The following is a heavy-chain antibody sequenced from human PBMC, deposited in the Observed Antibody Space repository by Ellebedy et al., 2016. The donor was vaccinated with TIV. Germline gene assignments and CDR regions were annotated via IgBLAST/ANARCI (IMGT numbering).Heavy chain of an antibody. D-gene: IGHD2-21*02. CDR2: LTASGDST. Sequence: GESLKISCAVSGLTFSSHGMSWVRQAPGKGLEWVSGLTASGDSTYYADSVKGRFTISRDNSKNTLYLQMNRLRVEDTAVYYGVVTGWRGGTIVPFTYWGQGSLVTVSS. CDR1: GLTFSSHG. J-gene: IGHJ4*02. CDR3: VVTGWRGGTIVPFTY. V-gene: IGHV3-23*01.